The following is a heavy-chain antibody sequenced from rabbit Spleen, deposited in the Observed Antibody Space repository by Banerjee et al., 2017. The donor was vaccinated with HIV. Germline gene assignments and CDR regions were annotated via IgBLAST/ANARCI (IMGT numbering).Heavy chain of an antibody. D-gene: IGHD1-1*01. Sequence: QSLEESGGGLVQPGGSLKLSCKASGFDFSVYGLSWVRQAPGKGLEWIGIIYPITETTYYANWVNGRFTISSDNAQNTVDLHMNSLTAADTATYFCAREDVGGSVSLWGPGTLVTVS. J-gene: IGHJ4*01. V-gene: IGHV1S7*01. CDR3: AREDVGGSVSL. CDR1: GFDFSVYG. CDR2: IYPITETT.